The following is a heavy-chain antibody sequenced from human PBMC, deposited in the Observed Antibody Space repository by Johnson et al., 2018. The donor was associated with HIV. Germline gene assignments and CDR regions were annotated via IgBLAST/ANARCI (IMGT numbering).Heavy chain of an antibody. CDR2: IYSGGST. J-gene: IGHJ3*02. CDR3: ARDRITIFGVVTLDAFDI. Sequence: VQLVESGGGCAQPGGSLRLSCAVSGFTFSKAWMSWVRQAPGKGLEWVSVIYSGGSTYYADSVKGRFTISRDNSKNTLYLQMNSLRAEDTAVYYCARDRITIFGVVTLDAFDIWGQGTMVTVSS. CDR1: GFTFSKAW. V-gene: IGHV3-66*01. D-gene: IGHD3-3*01.